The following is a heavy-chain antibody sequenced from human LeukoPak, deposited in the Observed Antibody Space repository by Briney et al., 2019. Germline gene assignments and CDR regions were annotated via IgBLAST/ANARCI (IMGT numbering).Heavy chain of an antibody. J-gene: IGHJ4*02. CDR1: GGSISSYY. V-gene: IGHV4-59*01. D-gene: IGHD3-22*01. CDR2: IYYSGST. Sequence: PSETLSLTCTVSGGSISSYYWSWIRQPPGKGLEWIGYIYYSGSTNYNPSLKSRVTISVDTSKNQFSLKLSSVTAADTAVYYCARRGYYDSSGYYGYWGQGTLVTVSS. CDR3: ARRGYYDSSGYYGY.